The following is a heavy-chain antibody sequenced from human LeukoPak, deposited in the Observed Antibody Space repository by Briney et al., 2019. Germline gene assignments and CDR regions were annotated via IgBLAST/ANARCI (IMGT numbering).Heavy chain of an antibody. CDR2: VDRTESA. Sequence: PSETLSLTCTVSGGSISSYYWSWIRQPPGKGLEWIGGVDRTESANCNPSLKSRVAISVDMSKNQFSLKLSSVTAADTGVYYCARGLKYYTTSGRLGYWGQGTLVTVSS. CDR1: GGSISSYY. V-gene: IGHV4-34*01. D-gene: IGHD3-22*01. J-gene: IGHJ4*02. CDR3: ARGLKYYTTSGRLGY.